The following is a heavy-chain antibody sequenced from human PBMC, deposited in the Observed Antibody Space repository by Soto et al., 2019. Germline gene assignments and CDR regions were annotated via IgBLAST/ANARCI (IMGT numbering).Heavy chain of an antibody. D-gene: IGHD6-19*01. Sequence: GGSLRLSCAASGFTFSSYAMSWVRQAPGKGLEWVSAISGSGGSTYYADSVKGRFTISADKSISTAYLQWSSLKASDTAMYYCARANEEQWLVSTLNAFDIWGQGTMVTVSS. V-gene: IGHV3-23*01. CDR2: ISGSGGST. J-gene: IGHJ3*02. CDR1: GFTFSSYA. CDR3: ARANEEQWLVSTLNAFDI.